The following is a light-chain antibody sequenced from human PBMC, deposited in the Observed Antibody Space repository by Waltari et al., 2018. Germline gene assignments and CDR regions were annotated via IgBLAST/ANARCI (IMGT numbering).Light chain of an antibody. CDR2: DAS. CDR3: QQRSNWPPIVT. Sequence: EIVLTQSPATLSLSPGERATLSCSASQSVSSYLAWYQQKPGQAPRLLIYDASNRATGIPARFSGSGSGTDFTLTISSLEPEDFAVYYCQQRSNWPPIVTFGGGTKVEIK. CDR1: QSVSSY. V-gene: IGKV3-11*01. J-gene: IGKJ4*01.